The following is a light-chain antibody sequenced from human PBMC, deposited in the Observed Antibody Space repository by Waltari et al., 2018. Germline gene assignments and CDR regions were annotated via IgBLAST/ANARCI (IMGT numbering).Light chain of an antibody. J-gene: IGLJ2*01. CDR2: EVS. V-gene: IGLV2-8*01. CDR3: SSYAGSNTLV. Sequence: QSALTQPPSASGSPGQSVTISCTGTSSDFGGYSFVSWYQQHPGKAPKLMIYEVSQRPAGVPDRFSGTKSGNTASLTVSGLQAEDEADDYCSSYAGSNTLVFGGGTKLTVL. CDR1: SSDFGGYSF.